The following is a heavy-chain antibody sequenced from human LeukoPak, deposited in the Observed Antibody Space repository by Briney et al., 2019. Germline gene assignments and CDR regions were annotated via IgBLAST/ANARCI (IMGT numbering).Heavy chain of an antibody. J-gene: IGHJ4*02. Sequence: GGSLRHSCAASGFTLSNHWMTWVRQAPGKGLEWVANIKKDGSKIYYADSVRGRFTISRDNAENSLYLQMTSLRAEDTAVYYCARDGTSFDHWGQGTLVTVSS. CDR1: GFTLSNHW. V-gene: IGHV3-7*01. D-gene: IGHD6-13*01. CDR3: ARDGTSFDH. CDR2: IKKDGSKI.